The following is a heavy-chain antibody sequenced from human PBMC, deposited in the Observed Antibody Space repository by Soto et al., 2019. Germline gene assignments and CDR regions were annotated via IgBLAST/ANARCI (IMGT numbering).Heavy chain of an antibody. J-gene: IGHJ4*02. CDR1: VFTVSSNY. CDR2: IYSGGST. CDR3: AREKRYSYGSIDY. V-gene: IGHV3-53*01. Sequence: GSLRPSCAASVFTVSSNYMSWVRQAPGKGLEWVSVIYSGGSTYYADSVKGRFTISRDNSKNTLYLQMNSLRAEDTAVYYCAREKRYSYGSIDYWGQGTLVTVSS. D-gene: IGHD5-18*01.